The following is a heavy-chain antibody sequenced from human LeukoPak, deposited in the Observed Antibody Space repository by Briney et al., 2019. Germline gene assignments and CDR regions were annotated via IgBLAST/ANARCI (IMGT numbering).Heavy chain of an antibody. CDR3: ARGGCSGGSCCSVGAFDI. J-gene: IGHJ3*02. CDR2: IYTSGST. V-gene: IGHV4-4*07. D-gene: IGHD2-15*01. Sequence: SETLSLTCTVSGGSISSYYWSWIRQPAGKGLEWIGRIYTSGSTNYNPSLKSRVTMSVDTSKNQFSLKLSSVTAADTAVYYCARGGCSGGSCCSVGAFDIWGQGTMVTVSS. CDR1: GGSISSYY.